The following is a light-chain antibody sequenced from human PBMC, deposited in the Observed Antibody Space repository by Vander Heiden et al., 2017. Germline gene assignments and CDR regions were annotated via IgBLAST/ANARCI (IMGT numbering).Light chain of an antibody. CDR1: SGSIASNN. Sequence: NFILTQPHPVPLPPGKTVTISCTRSSGSIASNNVQWYQQRTGSSPTAVIYEDNQRPSGVPDRFSGSIGSSSNSASLTSSGLETEDEADYCCQSYDGTNQVFGGGTQLTVL. V-gene: IGLV6-57*01. CDR3: QSYDGTNQV. J-gene: IGLJ7*01. CDR2: EDN.